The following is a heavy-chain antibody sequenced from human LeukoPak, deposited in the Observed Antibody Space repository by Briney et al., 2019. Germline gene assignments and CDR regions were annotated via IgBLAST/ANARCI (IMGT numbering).Heavy chain of an antibody. CDR3: ASGSITMVRGNWFDP. Sequence: ASVKVSCKASGYTFTSYYMHWVRQAPGQGLEWMGIINPSGGSTSYAQKFQGRVTMTRNTSISTAYMELSSLRSEDTAVYYCASGSITMVRGNWFDPWGQGTLVTVSS. V-gene: IGHV1-46*01. CDR1: GYTFTSYY. CDR2: INPSGGST. D-gene: IGHD3-10*01. J-gene: IGHJ5*02.